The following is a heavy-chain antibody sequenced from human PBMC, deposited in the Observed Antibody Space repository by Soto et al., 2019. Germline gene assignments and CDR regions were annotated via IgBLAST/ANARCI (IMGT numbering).Heavy chain of an antibody. CDR3: ARPDFSLNDAFDI. CDR2: INHSGST. Sequence: SETLSLTCAVYGGSFSGYYWSWIRQPPGKGLEWIGEINHSGSTNYNPSLKSRVTISVDTSKNQFSLKLSSVTAADTAVYYCARPDFSLNDAFDIPGQGTMVTVSS. CDR1: GGSFSGYY. J-gene: IGHJ3*02. V-gene: IGHV4-34*01.